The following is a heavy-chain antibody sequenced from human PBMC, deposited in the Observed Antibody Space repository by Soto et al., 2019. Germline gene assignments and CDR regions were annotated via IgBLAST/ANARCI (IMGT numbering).Heavy chain of an antibody. D-gene: IGHD5-18*01. CDR1: GYTFTGYY. Sequence: ASVKVSCKASGYTFTGYYMHWVRRAPGQGLEWMGWINPNSGGTNYAQKFQGRATMTRDTSISTAYMELSRLRSDDTAVYYCAHDLLDTAMVAAIGYWGQGTLVTVSS. CDR2: INPNSGGT. J-gene: IGHJ4*02. CDR3: AHDLLDTAMVAAIGY. V-gene: IGHV1-2*02.